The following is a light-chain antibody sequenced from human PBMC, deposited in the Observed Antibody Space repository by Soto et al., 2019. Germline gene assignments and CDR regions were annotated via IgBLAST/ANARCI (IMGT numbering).Light chain of an antibody. J-gene: IGLJ2*01. CDR1: SSNIGRNY. V-gene: IGLV1-47*01. CDR3: AAWDDSLSGVV. CDR2: RNS. Sequence: QAVVTQPPSASGTPGQRVTISCSGSSSNIGRNYVYWYQQLPGTVPQLLIYRNSERPSGVPDRFSGSKSGTSASLAISGLRSEDEADYYCAAWDDSLSGVVFGGGTKVTVL.